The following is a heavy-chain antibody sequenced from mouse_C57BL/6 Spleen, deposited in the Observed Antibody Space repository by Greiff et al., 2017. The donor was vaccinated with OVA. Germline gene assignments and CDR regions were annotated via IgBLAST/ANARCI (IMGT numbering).Heavy chain of an antibody. D-gene: IGHD2-4*01. V-gene: IGHV3-6*01. CDR3: ARAYDYDLDY. CDR2: ISYDGSN. J-gene: IGHJ2*01. CDR1: GYSITSGYY. Sequence: EVQLVESGPGLVKPSQSLSLTCSVTGYSITSGYYWNWIRQFPGNKLEWMGYISYDGSNNYNPSLKNRISITRDTSKNQFFLKLNSVTTEDTATYYCARAYDYDLDYWGQGTTLTVSS.